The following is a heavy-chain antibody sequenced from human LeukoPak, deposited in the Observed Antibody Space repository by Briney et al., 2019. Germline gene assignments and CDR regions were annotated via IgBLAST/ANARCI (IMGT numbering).Heavy chain of an antibody. Sequence: SETLSLTCAVYGGSFSGYYWSWIRQPPGKGLEWIGEINHSGSTYYNPSLKSRVTISVDTSKNQFSLKLSSVTAADTAVYYCARLKRGYSYGFDYWGQGTLVTVSS. D-gene: IGHD5-18*01. CDR1: GGSFSGYY. V-gene: IGHV4-34*01. CDR2: INHSGST. CDR3: ARLKRGYSYGFDY. J-gene: IGHJ4*02.